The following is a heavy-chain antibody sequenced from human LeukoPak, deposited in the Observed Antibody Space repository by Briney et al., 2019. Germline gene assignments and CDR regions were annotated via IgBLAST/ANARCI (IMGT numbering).Heavy chain of an antibody. CDR1: GGSISSWY. CDR2: IYDSGNI. CDR3: ARESLIVVVPAATINDAFDI. Sequence: SETLSLTCTVSGGSISSWYWSWIRQPPGKGLQWIGNIYDSGNINYNPSLKSRVTISIDASKNQISLKLRSVTAADTAVYYCARESLIVVVPAATINDAFDIWGQGTMVTVSS. D-gene: IGHD2-2*01. V-gene: IGHV4-59*01. J-gene: IGHJ3*02.